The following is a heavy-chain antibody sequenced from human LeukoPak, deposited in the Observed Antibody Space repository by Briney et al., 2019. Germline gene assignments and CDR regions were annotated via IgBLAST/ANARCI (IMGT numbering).Heavy chain of an antibody. J-gene: IGHJ3*02. CDR3: ARDTEVTIFGVVIRADAFDI. V-gene: IGHV4-34*01. CDR2: INQSGST. Sequence: SETLSLTCAVYGGSSSGYYWSWIRQPPGKGLEWIGGINQSGSTNQNPSLKSRVTISIDTSKNQFSLKLSSVTAADTAVYYCARDTEVTIFGVVIRADAFDIWGQGTMVTVSS. CDR1: GGSSSGYY. D-gene: IGHD3-3*01.